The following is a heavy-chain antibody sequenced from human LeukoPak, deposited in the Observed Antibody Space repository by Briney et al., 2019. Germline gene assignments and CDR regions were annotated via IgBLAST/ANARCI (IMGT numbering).Heavy chain of an antibody. CDR3: TRGVYCSGGSCSLDY. J-gene: IGHJ4*02. CDR1: GFTFSSYA. CDR2: ISGSGGNT. D-gene: IGHD2-15*01. V-gene: IGHV3-23*01. Sequence: GGSLRLSCVASGFTFSSYAMSWVRQAPGKGLDWVSGISGSGGNTYYADSVKGRFTISRDNSKNTLYLQMNSLRAEDTAVYYCTRGVYCSGGSCSLDYWGQGTLVTVSS.